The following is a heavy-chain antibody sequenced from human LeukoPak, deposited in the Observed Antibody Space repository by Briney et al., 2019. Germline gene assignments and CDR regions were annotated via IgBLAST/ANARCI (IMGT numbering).Heavy chain of an antibody. D-gene: IGHD3-3*01. Sequence: GGSLRLSCAASGLTFSSYEMNWVRHTPGKGLEWVSYISSSGNTIYYADSVKGRFTISRDNAKNSLYLQMNSLRAEDTAVYYCARINDDFWSGYPAYFDSWGQGTLVTLSS. J-gene: IGHJ4*02. CDR2: ISSSGNTI. CDR1: GLTFSSYE. V-gene: IGHV3-48*03. CDR3: ARINDDFWSGYPAYFDS.